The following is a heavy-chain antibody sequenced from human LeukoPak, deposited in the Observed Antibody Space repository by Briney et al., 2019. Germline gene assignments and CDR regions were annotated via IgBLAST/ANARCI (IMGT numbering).Heavy chain of an antibody. Sequence: GRSLRLSCAASGFTFSSYAMHWVRQAPGKGLEWVAVISYDGSNKYYADSVKGRFTISRDNSKNTLYLQMNSLRAEDTAVYYCARAGRSTSRNYFDYRGQGTLVTVSS. CDR2: ISYDGSNK. D-gene: IGHD2-2*01. CDR1: GFTFSSYA. J-gene: IGHJ4*02. CDR3: ARAGRSTSRNYFDY. V-gene: IGHV3-30-3*01.